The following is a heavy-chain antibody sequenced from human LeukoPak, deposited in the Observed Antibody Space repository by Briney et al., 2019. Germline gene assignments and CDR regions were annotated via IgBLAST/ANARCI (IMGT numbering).Heavy chain of an antibody. V-gene: IGHV3-7*01. CDR3: ASLSYGDYVVDY. J-gene: IGHJ4*02. CDR2: IKQDGSEK. D-gene: IGHD4-17*01. Sequence: GGSLRLSCAASGFTFSSYWMSWVRQAPGKGLEWVANIKQDGSEKYYVDSVKGRFTISRDNAKSSLYLQMNSLRAEDTAVYYCASLSYGDYVVDYWGQGTLVTVSS. CDR1: GFTFSSYW.